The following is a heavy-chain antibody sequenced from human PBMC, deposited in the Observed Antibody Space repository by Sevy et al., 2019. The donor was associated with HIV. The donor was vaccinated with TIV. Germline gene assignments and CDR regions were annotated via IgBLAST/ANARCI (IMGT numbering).Heavy chain of an antibody. CDR2: IYYSGST. Sequence: SETLSLTCTVSGGSISSYYLSWIRQPPGKGLEWIGYIYYSGSTNYNPSLKSRVTISVDTSKNQFSLKLSSVTAADTAVYYCARDRGAVAGHGINWFDPWGQGTLVTVSS. V-gene: IGHV4-59*01. D-gene: IGHD6-19*01. J-gene: IGHJ5*02. CDR1: GGSISSYY. CDR3: ARDRGAVAGHGINWFDP.